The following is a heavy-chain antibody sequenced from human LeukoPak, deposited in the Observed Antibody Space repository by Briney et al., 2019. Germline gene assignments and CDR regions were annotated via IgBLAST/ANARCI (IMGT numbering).Heavy chain of an antibody. CDR3: ARSVRIAANV. V-gene: IGHV3-23*01. D-gene: IGHD6-13*01. CDR2: ISGSAAST. Sequence: GRSLRLSCAASGFTFNTYAMTWVRQAPGKGLECVPSISGSAASTYYADSVKGRFTISRDSSKNTLYLQMNSLRAEDTAIYYCARSVRIAANVWGQGTLVTVSS. J-gene: IGHJ4*02. CDR1: GFTFNTYA.